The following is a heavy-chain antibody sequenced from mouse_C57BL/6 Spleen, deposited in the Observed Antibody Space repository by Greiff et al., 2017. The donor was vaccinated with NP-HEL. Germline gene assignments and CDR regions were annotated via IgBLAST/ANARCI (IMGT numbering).Heavy chain of an antibody. J-gene: IGHJ2*01. D-gene: IGHD2-5*01. CDR3: ASFPYYSNYGYFDY. CDR2: INPNYGTT. Sequence: EVQLQQSGPELVKPGASVKISCKASGYSFTDYNMNWVKQSNGKSLEWIGVINPNYGTTSYNQKFKGKATLTVDQTSSTAYMQLNSLTSEDSAVYYGASFPYYSNYGYFDYWGQGTTLTVSS. V-gene: IGHV1-39*01. CDR1: GYSFTDYN.